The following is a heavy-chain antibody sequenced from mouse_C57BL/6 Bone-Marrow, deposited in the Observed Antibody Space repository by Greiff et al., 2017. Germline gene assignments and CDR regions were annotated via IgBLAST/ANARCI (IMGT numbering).Heavy chain of an antibody. CDR2: IYPGSGST. Sequence: QVQLKQPGAELVKPGASVQMSCTASGYTFTSYWLTWVKQRPGQGLAWIGDIYPGSGSTNYNEKFKSKATLTVDTSSSTAYMQLSSLTSEASAVYDCASMVSAYYFDYWGQGTTRTVSS. CDR1: GYTFTSYW. CDR3: ASMVSAYYFDY. J-gene: IGHJ2*01. D-gene: IGHD2-2*01. V-gene: IGHV1-55*01.